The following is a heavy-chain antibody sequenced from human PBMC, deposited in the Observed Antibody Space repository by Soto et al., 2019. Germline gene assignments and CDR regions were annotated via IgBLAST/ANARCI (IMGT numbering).Heavy chain of an antibody. V-gene: IGHV3-13*01. D-gene: IGHD6-13*01. CDR1: GFTFSSYD. CDR3: ARRIAAAGRGPDFHAFDI. Sequence: GGSLRLSCAASGFTFSSYDMHWVRQATGKGLEWVSAIGTAGDTYYPGSVKGRFTISRENAKNSLYLQMNSLRAEDTAVYYCARRIAAAGRGPDFHAFDIWGQGTMVTVSS. J-gene: IGHJ3*02. CDR2: IGTAGDT.